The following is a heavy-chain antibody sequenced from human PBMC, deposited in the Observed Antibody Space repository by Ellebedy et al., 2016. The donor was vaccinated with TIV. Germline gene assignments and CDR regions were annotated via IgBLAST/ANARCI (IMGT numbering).Heavy chain of an antibody. V-gene: IGHV1-2*02. J-gene: IGHJ4*02. CDR2: MNAPIGAT. D-gene: IGHD3-22*01. Sequence: ASVKVSXXPSGYSFTGYYMHWVRQAPGQGLEWVGWMNAPIGATNYAQKFQGRVTLTRDTSSTTAYMDLTSLTSNDTAVYYCARGHPPYSSSCDYWGQGTQVSVS. CDR3: ARGHPPYSSSCDY. CDR1: GYSFTGYY.